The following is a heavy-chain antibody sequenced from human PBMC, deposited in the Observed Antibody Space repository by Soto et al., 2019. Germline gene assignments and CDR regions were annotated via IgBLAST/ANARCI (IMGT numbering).Heavy chain of an antibody. V-gene: IGHV1-46*01. CDR1: GYTFPSYY. J-gene: IGHJ3*02. D-gene: IGHD3-22*01. CDR2: INPSGGST. Sequence: ASVKVPRKASGYTFPSYYMHWVRQAPGQGLEWMGIINPSGGSTSYAQKFQGRVTMTRDTSTSTVYMELSSRRSEDTAVYYCARDMATYYYDSSGYYRDAFDIWGQGTMVTVSS. CDR3: ARDMATYYYDSSGYYRDAFDI.